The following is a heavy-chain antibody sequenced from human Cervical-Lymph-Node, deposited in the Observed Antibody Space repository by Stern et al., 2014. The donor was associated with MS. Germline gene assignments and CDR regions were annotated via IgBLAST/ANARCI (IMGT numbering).Heavy chain of an antibody. J-gene: IGHJ4*02. Sequence: QVQLVQSGGGVVQPGRSLRLSCAASGFTFRTYAMHWVRQAPGKGLEWVTVISYDGSTKFYADSVKGRFTISRDNSKSTLYLQMNSLRVEDTAMYYCARAPGDYELDHWGQGTLITVSS. CDR2: ISYDGSTK. V-gene: IGHV3-30-3*01. CDR1: GFTFRTYA. CDR3: ARAPGDYELDH. D-gene: IGHD3-22*01.